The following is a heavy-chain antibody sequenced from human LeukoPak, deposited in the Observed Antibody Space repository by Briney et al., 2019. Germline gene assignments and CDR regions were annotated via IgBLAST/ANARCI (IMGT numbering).Heavy chain of an antibody. V-gene: IGHV3-53*01. CDR1: GFTVSSNY. CDR3: ARAGGIVGATYLSDFDY. D-gene: IGHD1-26*01. CDR2: IYSGGST. J-gene: IGHJ4*02. Sequence: GGSLRLSCAASGFTVSSNYMSWVRQAPGKGLEWVSVIYSGGSTYYADSVKGRFTISRDNSKNTLYLQMNSLRAEDTAVYYCARAGGIVGATYLSDFDYWGQGTLVTVSS.